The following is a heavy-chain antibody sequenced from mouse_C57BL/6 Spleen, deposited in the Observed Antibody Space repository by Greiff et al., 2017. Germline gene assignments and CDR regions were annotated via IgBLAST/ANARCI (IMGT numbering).Heavy chain of an antibody. D-gene: IGHD2-1*01. CDR2: ISSGSSTI. CDR3: ARDYYGNYGY. CDR1: GFTFSDYG. V-gene: IGHV5-17*01. J-gene: IGHJ2*01. Sequence: EVHLVESGGGLVKPGGSLKLSCAASGFTFSDYGMHWVRQAPEKGLEWVAYISSGSSTIYYADTVKGRFTISRDNAKNTLFLQMTSLRSEDTAMYYCARDYYGNYGYWGQGTTLTVSS.